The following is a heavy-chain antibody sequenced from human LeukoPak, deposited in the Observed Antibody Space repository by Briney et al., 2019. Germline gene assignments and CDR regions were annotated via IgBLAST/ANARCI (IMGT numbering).Heavy chain of an antibody. Sequence: GGSLRLSCTVSGFTVSSNSMSWVRQAPGEGLEWVSFIYSGGNTHNSDSVKGRFTISRDNSKNTLYLQMNTLSAEDTAVYYCARRAGDYSHPYDYWGQGTLVTVSS. CDR2: IYSGGNT. J-gene: IGHJ4*02. CDR3: ARRAGDYSHPYDY. D-gene: IGHD3-22*01. CDR1: GFTVSSNS. V-gene: IGHV3-53*01.